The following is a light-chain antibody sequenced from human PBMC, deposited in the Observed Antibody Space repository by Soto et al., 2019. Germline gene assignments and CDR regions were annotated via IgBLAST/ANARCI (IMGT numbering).Light chain of an antibody. CDR2: DVS. V-gene: IGLV2-11*01. CDR3: CSYVGNYIYV. Sequence: QSVLTRPRSVSGSPGQSVTISCTGTTSNFVGDKYVAWYQQHPGKAPRLMIYDVSKRPSGVPDRFSGSKSGNTASLTISGLQAEDEADYYCCSYVGNYIYVFGTGTKVTVL. J-gene: IGLJ1*01. CDR1: TSNFVGDKY.